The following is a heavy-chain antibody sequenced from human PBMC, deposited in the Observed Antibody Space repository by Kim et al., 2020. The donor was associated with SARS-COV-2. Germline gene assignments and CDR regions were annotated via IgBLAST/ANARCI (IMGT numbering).Heavy chain of an antibody. J-gene: IGHJ6*02. CDR3: ARDRGHRYYGMDV. Sequence: YAGSVKGRFTISRDNAENSLYLQMNGLRAEDAAVYYCARDRGHRYYGMDVWGQGTTVTVSS. V-gene: IGHV3-11*05. D-gene: IGHD3-10*01.